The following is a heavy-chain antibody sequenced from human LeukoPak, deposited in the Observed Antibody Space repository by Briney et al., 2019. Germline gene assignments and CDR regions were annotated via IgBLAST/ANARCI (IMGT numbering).Heavy chain of an antibody. CDR2: IYTSGTT. V-gene: IGHV4-61*02. CDR1: GGSMSSDSYY. J-gene: IGHJ5*02. Sequence: SQTLSLTCTVSGGSMSSDSYYWNWTRQPAGKGLEWIGRIYTSGTTNYNPSLKSRVTISVDTSKNQFSLKLSSVTAADTAVYYCARVFDLWGQGTLVTVSS. CDR3: ARVFDL.